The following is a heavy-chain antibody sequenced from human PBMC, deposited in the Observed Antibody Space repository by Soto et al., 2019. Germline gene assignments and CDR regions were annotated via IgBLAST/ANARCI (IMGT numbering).Heavy chain of an antibody. CDR3: ASLDLSPLQWEPLPGFDY. V-gene: IGHV4-39*01. D-gene: IGHD1-26*01. CDR1: GGSISSSSYY. Sequence: PSETLSLTCTVSGGSISSSSYYWGWIRQPPGKGLEWIGSIYYSGSTYYNPSLKSRVTISVDTSKNQFSLKLSSVTAADTAVYYCASLDLSPLQWEPLPGFDYWSQGTLVTVSS. CDR2: IYYSGST. J-gene: IGHJ4*02.